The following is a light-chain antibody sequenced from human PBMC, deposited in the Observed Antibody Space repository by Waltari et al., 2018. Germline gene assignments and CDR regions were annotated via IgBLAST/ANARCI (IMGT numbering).Light chain of an antibody. Sequence: QSVLTQPPSASGTPGQRVTISCSGSSSNIGSNTVNWYQQLPGTAPKLPIYSNNQRPSGVPDRFSGSKSGTSASLAISGLQSEDEADYYCAAWDDSLNGNVFGSGTKVTVL. CDR2: SNN. CDR3: AAWDDSLNGNV. J-gene: IGLJ6*01. V-gene: IGLV1-44*01. CDR1: SSNIGSNT.